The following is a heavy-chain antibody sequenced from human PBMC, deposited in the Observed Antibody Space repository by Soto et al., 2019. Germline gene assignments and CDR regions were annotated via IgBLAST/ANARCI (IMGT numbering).Heavy chain of an antibody. J-gene: IGHJ4*02. Sequence: XSLRLSCAASGFTFSGSARHWVRQASGKGLEWVGRIRSKANSYATAYAASVKGRFTISRDDSKNTAYLQMNSLKTEDTAVYYCTRHDPYSIAAAGAFDYWGQGTLVTVSS. CDR3: TRHDPYSIAAAGAFDY. V-gene: IGHV3-73*01. CDR1: GFTFSGSA. D-gene: IGHD6-13*01. CDR2: IRSKANSYAT.